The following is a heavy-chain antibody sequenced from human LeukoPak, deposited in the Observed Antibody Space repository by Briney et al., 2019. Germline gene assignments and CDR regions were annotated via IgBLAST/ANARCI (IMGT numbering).Heavy chain of an antibody. Sequence: SQTLSLTCSVSGGSISSGDYYWGWIRQPPGKGLEWIGYIYYSGSTNYNPSLKSRVTISVDTSKNQFSLKLSSVTAADTAVYYCARGRPICSGGSCSDYWGQGTLVTVSS. CDR3: ARGRPICSGGSCSDY. CDR2: IYYSGST. CDR1: GGSISSGDYY. J-gene: IGHJ4*02. D-gene: IGHD2-15*01. V-gene: IGHV4-61*08.